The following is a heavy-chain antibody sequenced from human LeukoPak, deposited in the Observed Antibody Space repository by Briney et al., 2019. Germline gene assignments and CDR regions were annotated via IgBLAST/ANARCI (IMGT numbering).Heavy chain of an antibody. J-gene: IGHJ4*02. CDR1: GGSISSSSYY. Sequence: PSETLSLTCTVSGGSISSSSYYWGWIRQPPGKGLEWIGSIYYSGSTYYNSSLKSRVTISVDTSKNQFSLKLNSMTATDTAVYYCARLGFCRGDNCLDDYWGQGTQVTVSS. CDR3: ARLGFCRGDNCLDDY. D-gene: IGHD2-15*01. V-gene: IGHV4-39*01. CDR2: IYYSGST.